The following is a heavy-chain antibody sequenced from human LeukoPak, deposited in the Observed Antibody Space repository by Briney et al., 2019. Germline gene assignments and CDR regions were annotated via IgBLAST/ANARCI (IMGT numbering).Heavy chain of an antibody. CDR1: GYIFTNYA. CDR3: ARADTVRLGELSHFDY. Sequence: PKASVKVSCTASGYIFTNYAISWVRQAPGQGLEWMGWISTYNGNTKNAQKLQGRVTMTTDTSTSTAYMELRTLRSDDTAVYYCARADTVRLGELSHFDYWGQGTLVTVSS. D-gene: IGHD3-16*02. J-gene: IGHJ4*02. V-gene: IGHV1-18*01. CDR2: ISTYNGNT.